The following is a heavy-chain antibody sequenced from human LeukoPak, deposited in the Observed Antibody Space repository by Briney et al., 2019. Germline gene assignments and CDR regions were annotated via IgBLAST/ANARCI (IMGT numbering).Heavy chain of an antibody. Sequence: ASVKVSCKASGYTFTGYYMHWVRQAPGQGLEWMGWINPNSGGTNYAQKFQGRVTMTRDTPISTAYMELSRLRSDDTAVYYCARDSTGSRWGYYFDYWGQGTLDTVSS. CDR3: ARDSTGSRWGYYFDY. CDR2: INPNSGGT. D-gene: IGHD6-13*01. CDR1: GYTFTGYY. V-gene: IGHV1-2*02. J-gene: IGHJ4*02.